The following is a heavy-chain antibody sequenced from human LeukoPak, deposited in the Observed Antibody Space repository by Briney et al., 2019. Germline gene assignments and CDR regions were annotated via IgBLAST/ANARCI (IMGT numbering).Heavy chain of an antibody. Sequence: SQTLSLTCATSGDSVSSNSAAWNWIRQSPSRGLEWLGRTYYRSKWYNDYAVSVKSRITINPDTSKNQFSLQLNSVTPEDTAVYYCARDQYNWNGETYYYYYGMDVWGQGTTVTVSS. V-gene: IGHV6-1*01. CDR2: TYYRSKWYN. CDR3: ARDQYNWNGETYYYYYGMDV. D-gene: IGHD1-20*01. J-gene: IGHJ6*02. CDR1: GDSVSSNSAA.